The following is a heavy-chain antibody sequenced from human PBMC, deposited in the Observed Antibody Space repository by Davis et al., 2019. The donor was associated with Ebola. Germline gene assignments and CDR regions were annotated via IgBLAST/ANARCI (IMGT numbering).Heavy chain of an antibody. Sequence: GESLKISCAASGFTFSSYGMHWVRQAPGKGLEWVSSISSSGSTIYYADSVKGRFTISRDNAKNSLYLQMNSLRAEDTAVYYCARAGLERYYFDYWGQGTLVTVPS. D-gene: IGHD1-1*01. CDR1: GFTFSSYG. CDR2: ISSSGSTI. J-gene: IGHJ4*02. CDR3: ARAGLERYYFDY. V-gene: IGHV3-21*04.